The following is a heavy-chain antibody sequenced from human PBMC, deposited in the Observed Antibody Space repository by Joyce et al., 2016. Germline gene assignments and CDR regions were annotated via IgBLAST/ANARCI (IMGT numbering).Heavy chain of an antibody. Sequence: EVHVVESGGDFVKPGRSLRLSCTASGFTFGDYAMSWFRQAPGKGLGFTFWGLGRSWFRKAQGKGLEWVGLIRTETYGGTSEYAASVKDRFSISRDDSKHIVSLEMNSLQIEDTAMYYCTRNHGQQWLIPDSWGQGTLVTVSS. CDR2: IRTETYGGTS. J-gene: IGHJ4*02. D-gene: IGHD6-19*01. CDR1: GFTFGDYA. CDR3: TRNHGQQWLIPDS. V-gene: IGHV3-49*05.